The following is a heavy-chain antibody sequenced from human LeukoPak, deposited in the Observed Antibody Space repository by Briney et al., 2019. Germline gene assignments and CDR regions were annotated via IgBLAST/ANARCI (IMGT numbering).Heavy chain of an antibody. Sequence: GGSLRLSCAASGFTFSSYWMSWVRQAPGKGLAWVANIKQDGSEKYYVDSVKGRFTISRDNAKNSLYLQMNSLRAEDTAVYYCARSPQQIWFGEWEYYLDYWGQGTLVTVSS. V-gene: IGHV3-7*01. CDR1: GFTFSSYW. J-gene: IGHJ4*02. D-gene: IGHD3-10*01. CDR3: ARSPQQIWFGEWEYYLDY. CDR2: IKQDGSEK.